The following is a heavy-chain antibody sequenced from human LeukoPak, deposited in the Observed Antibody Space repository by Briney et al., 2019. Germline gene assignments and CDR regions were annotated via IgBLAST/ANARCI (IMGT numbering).Heavy chain of an antibody. CDR1: GGSFSGYY. Sequence: SETQSLTCAVYGGSFSGYYWSWIRQPPGKGREWIGEIKHSGSTNYNPTLKSRVTISVDTSKNQFYLKQSSVTAADSAVYYCARGPRLWFGDRSWFDYWGQGTLVTVSS. CDR2: IKHSGST. D-gene: IGHD3-10*01. CDR3: ARGPRLWFGDRSWFDY. J-gene: IGHJ4*02. V-gene: IGHV4-34*01.